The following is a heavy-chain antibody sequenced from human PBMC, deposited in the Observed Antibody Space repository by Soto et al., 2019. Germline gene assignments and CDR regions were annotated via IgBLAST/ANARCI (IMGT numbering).Heavy chain of an antibody. D-gene: IGHD1-26*01. CDR2: IHPGDSST. CDR3: AKWPVGASRNWFDP. CDR1: GYSFTSNW. J-gene: IGHJ5*02. V-gene: IGHV5-51*01. Sequence: GESLKISCKGSGYSFTSNWICWVRQMPGKGLEWMGIIHPGDSSTRYSPSFQGQVTISADKSVSTAYLQWSSLKASDTAMYYCAKWPVGASRNWFDPWGQGTLVTVSS.